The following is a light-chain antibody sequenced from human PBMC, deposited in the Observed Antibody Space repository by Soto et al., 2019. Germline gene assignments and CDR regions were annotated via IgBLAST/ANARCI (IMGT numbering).Light chain of an antibody. CDR2: GAT. V-gene: IGKV3-15*01. CDR1: QSVNSN. Sequence: EIVMTQSPATLSVSPGERATLSCRASQSVNSNYLAWYQQKPGQAPRLLIYGATTRATDAPPRFRGSGSGTEFSLTISSLQPEDFATYYCQQYSSWPRTFGQGSKVEIK. J-gene: IGKJ1*01. CDR3: QQYSSWPRT.